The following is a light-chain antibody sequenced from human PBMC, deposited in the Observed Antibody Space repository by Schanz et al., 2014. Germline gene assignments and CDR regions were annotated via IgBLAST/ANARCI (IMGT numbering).Light chain of an antibody. CDR1: SSDVGSYNL. CDR2: EGS. CDR3: CSYVDSYTWV. Sequence: QSALTQPASVSGSPGQSITISCTGTSSDVGSYNLVSWYQQHPGKAPKLMIYEGSKRPSGVSNRFSGSMSGNTASLTISVLQAEDEADYHCCSYVDSYTWVFGGGTKLTVL. J-gene: IGLJ3*02. V-gene: IGLV2-23*01.